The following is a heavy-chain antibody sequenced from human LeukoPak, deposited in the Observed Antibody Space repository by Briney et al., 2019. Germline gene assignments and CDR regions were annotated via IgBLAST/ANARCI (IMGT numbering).Heavy chain of an antibody. CDR2: ISGSGGST. Sequence: PGGSLRLSCAASGFTFSSYAMSWVRQAPGKGLEWVAAISGSGGSTYYADSVKGRFTISRDNSKNTLYLQMNSLRAEDTAVYYCAKVLSPSYYDFWSGYPLDYWGQGILVTVSS. J-gene: IGHJ4*02. V-gene: IGHV3-23*01. CDR1: GFTFSSYA. CDR3: AKVLSPSYYDFWSGYPLDY. D-gene: IGHD3-3*01.